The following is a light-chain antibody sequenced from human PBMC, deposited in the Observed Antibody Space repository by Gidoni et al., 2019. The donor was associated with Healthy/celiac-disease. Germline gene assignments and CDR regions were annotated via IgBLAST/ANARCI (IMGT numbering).Light chain of an antibody. CDR1: KLGEKY. J-gene: IGLJ2*01. CDR2: QAS. V-gene: IGLV3-1*01. Sequence: SYELTQPPSVSVSPGQTASITCSGDKLGEKYACWYQQKPGQSPVLVIYQASKRPSGIPERFSGSNSGNTATLPISGTQAMDEADYYCQAWDSSPGLFGGGTKLTVL. CDR3: QAWDSSPGL.